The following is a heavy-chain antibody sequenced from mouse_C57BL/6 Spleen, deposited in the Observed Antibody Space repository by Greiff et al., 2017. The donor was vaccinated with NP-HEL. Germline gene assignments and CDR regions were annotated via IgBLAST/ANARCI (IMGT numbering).Heavy chain of an antibody. CDR2: IDPETGGT. V-gene: IGHV1-15*01. J-gene: IGHJ4*01. CDR3: TCFTAAVGEAMDY. CDR1: GYTFTDYE. Sequence: QVQLQQSGAELVRPGASVTLSCKASGYTFTDYEMHWVKQTPVHGLEWIGAIDPETGGTAYNQKFKGKAILTADKSSSTAYMELRSLTSEDSAVYYGTCFTAAVGEAMDYWGQGTSVTVSA. D-gene: IGHD1-2*01.